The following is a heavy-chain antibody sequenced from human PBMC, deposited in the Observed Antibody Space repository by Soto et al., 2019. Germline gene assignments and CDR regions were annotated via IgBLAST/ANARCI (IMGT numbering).Heavy chain of an antibody. D-gene: IGHD2-2*01. CDR1: GGTFSSYA. J-gene: IGHJ6*02. CDR3: ARSQGSSTSLQIYYYYYYGMDV. V-gene: IGHV1-69*01. CDR2: IIPISDTT. Sequence: QVQLVQSGAEVKKPGSSVKVSCKASGGTFSSYAISWVRQAPGQGLEWMGGIIPISDTTNYAQKFQGRVTITADESTSTVYMEVTRLRSEDTAVYYCARSQGSSTSLQIYYYYYYGMDVWGQGTTVTVSS.